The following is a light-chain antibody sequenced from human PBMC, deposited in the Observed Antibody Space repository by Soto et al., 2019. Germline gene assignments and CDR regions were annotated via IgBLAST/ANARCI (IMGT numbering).Light chain of an antibody. CDR3: QHWNDYSWT. CDR1: QSISIW. J-gene: IGKJ1*01. Sequence: DLHMTQSPSTLSASVGDRVTITCRASQSISIWLAWYQQKPGKAPNLLIYKTSSLETGVPSRFSGSGSETEFTLTISSLQPDDFATYYCQHWNDYSWTFGQGTKVEVK. CDR2: KTS. V-gene: IGKV1-5*03.